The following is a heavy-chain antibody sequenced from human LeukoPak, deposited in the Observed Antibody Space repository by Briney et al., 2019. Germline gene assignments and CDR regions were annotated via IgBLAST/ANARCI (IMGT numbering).Heavy chain of an antibody. D-gene: IGHD6-13*01. V-gene: IGHV1-8*01. Sequence: ASVKVSCKASGYTFTSYDINWVRQATGQGPEWMGWMNPNSGNTGYAQKFQGRVTMTRNTSISTAYMELSSLRSEDTAVYYCASSSIAAAGTHYWGQGTLVTVSS. CDR3: ASSSIAAAGTHY. J-gene: IGHJ4*02. CDR2: MNPNSGNT. CDR1: GYTFTSYD.